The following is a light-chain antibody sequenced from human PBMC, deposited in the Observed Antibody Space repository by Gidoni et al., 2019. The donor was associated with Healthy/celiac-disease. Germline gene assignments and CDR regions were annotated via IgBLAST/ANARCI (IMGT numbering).Light chain of an antibody. Sequence: SYVLPQPPSVSVAPGQTARITCGGNNIGSKSVHWYQQKPGQAPVLVVYDESDRPSGIPERFSGSNSGNTATLTISRVEAGDEADYYCQVWDSSSDHVVFGGGTKLTVL. CDR2: DES. V-gene: IGLV3-21*02. CDR1: NIGSKS. CDR3: QVWDSSSDHVV. J-gene: IGLJ2*01.